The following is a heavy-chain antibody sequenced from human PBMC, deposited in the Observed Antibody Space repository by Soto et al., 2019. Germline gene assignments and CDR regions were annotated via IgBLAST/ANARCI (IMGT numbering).Heavy chain of an antibody. J-gene: IGHJ4*02. CDR2: RKPYSGDT. Sequence: QVLLVQSGAEVREPGASVKVSCKASGYTFTTYDINWGRQATGQGLEWMGWRKPYSGDTGYGQKFQGRVAMTRDTSTSTASMELSGLNSEDTAVYYCVALARWGQGTLVTVSS. V-gene: IGHV1-8*01. CDR3: VALAR. CDR1: GYTFTTYD. D-gene: IGHD6-6*01.